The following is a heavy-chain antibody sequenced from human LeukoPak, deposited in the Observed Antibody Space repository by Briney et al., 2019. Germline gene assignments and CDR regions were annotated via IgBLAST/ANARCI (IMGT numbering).Heavy chain of an antibody. J-gene: IGHJ3*02. D-gene: IGHD3-16*01. V-gene: IGHV1-3*01. CDR1: GYSFTRYA. CDR3: ARGEIVITFGSSRPGDAFNI. CDR2: INAGNGNT. Sequence: ASVKVSCKAFGYSFTRYAMHWVRQAPGQRLEWMGWINAGNGNTKYSQKFQGRVTTTRDTSASTVYMELSSLRSEDTAVYYCARGEIVITFGSSRPGDAFNIWGQGTMVTVSS.